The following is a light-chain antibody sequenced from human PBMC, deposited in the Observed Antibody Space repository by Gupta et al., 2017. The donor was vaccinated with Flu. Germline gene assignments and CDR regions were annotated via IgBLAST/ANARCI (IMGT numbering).Light chain of an antibody. J-gene: IGKJ2*01. CDR1: QSISSW. CDR3: QQYNSYSGYT. CDR2: EAS. V-gene: IGKV1-5*03. Sequence: STLSASVGDRVTITCRASQSISSWLAWYQQKPGKAPKLLIYEASNLESGVPSRFSGSGSGTQFTLTISSLQPDDFAIYYCQQYNSYSGYTFGQGTKLEIK.